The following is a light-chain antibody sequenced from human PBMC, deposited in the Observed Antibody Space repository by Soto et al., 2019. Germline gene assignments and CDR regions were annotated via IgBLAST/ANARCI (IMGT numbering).Light chain of an antibody. CDR2: VAS. V-gene: IGKV3-20*01. Sequence: EIVLTQAPGTLSLSTGERATLSCRASQSVSSSYLAWYQQKHGQAPRLLIYVASSRATGITDRFSGSGSGTDFTLTISRLEPEDFAVYYGLHYGSSPPFTFGPGNKVDIK. J-gene: IGKJ3*01. CDR1: QSVSSSY. CDR3: LHYGSSPPFT.